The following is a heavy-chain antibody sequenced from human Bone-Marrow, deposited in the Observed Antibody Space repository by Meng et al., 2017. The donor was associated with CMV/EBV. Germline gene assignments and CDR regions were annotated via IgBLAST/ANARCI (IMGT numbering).Heavy chain of an antibody. CDR3: ARASVEGMATPFDY. V-gene: IGHV4-39*07. Sequence: GSLRLSCTVSGGSISSYYWGWIRQPPGKGLEWIGSIYYSGSTYYNPSLKSRVTISVDTSKNQFSLKLSSVTAADTAVYYCARASVEGMATPFDYWGQGTLVTVSS. D-gene: IGHD5-12*01. CDR1: GGSISSYY. J-gene: IGHJ4*02. CDR2: IYYSGST.